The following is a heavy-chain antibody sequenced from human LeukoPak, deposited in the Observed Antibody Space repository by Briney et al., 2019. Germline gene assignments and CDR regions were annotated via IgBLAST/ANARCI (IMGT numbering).Heavy chain of an antibody. V-gene: IGHV1-24*01. D-gene: IGHD1-1*01. CDR3: ATDSVGSGTYSMDV. CDR1: GYTLTELS. CDR2: FDPEDGET. Sequence: ASVKVSCKASGYTLTELSMHWVRQAPGKGLEWMGGFDPEDGETIYAQKFQGRVTMTEDTSTDTAYMELSSLRSEDTAVYYCATDSVGSGTYSMDVWGQGTTVTVSS. J-gene: IGHJ6*02.